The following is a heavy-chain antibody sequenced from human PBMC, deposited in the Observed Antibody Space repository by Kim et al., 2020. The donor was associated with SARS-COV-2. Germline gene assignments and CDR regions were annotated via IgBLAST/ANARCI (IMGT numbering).Heavy chain of an antibody. J-gene: IGHJ6*02. D-gene: IGHD3-10*01. CDR1: GYTFTGYY. V-gene: IGHV1-2*04. Sequence: ASVKVSCKASGYTFTGYYMHWVRQAPGQGLEWMGWINPNSGGTNYAQKFQGWVTMTRDTSISTAYMELSRLRSDDTAVYYCARNHAPRITMVIGGMDVWGQGTTVTVSS. CDR2: INPNSGGT. CDR3: ARNHAPRITMVIGGMDV.